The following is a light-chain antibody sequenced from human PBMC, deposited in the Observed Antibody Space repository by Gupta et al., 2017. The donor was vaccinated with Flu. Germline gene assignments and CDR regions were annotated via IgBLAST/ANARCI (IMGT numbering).Light chain of an antibody. J-gene: IGLJ3*02. Sequence: QSILTQPPSVSGAPGQRVTISCPGSSSNIGAGYDTHWYQQLPGTAPNHLIYCNNNRPSGVPHRFSGSKSGTSASLAITALQPEEADYYCQSYDSTPRGPNWVFGGGTKLTVL. CDR1: SSNIGAGYD. CDR3: QSYDSTPRGPNWV. CDR2: CNN. V-gene: IGLV1-40*01.